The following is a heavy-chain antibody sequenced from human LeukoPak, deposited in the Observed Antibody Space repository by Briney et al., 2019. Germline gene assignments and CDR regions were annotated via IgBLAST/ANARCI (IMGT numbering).Heavy chain of an antibody. CDR3: ARVHYYDSSGYPGAFDI. CDR1: GGSFSGYY. V-gene: IGHV4-34*01. J-gene: IGHJ3*02. CDR2: INHSGST. Sequence: SETLSLTCAVYGGSFSGYYWSWIRQPPGKGLEWIGEINHSGSTNYNPSLKSRVTISVDTSKNQFSLKLSSVTAADTAVYYCARVHYYDSSGYPGAFDIWGQGTMVTVSS. D-gene: IGHD3-22*01.